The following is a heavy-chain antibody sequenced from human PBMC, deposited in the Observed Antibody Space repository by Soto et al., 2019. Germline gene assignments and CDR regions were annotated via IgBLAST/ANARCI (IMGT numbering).Heavy chain of an antibody. D-gene: IGHD2-2*01. J-gene: IGHJ5*02. CDR1: GFTFSSYW. CDR3: ARDSDIVVVPAAMDCWFDP. V-gene: IGHV3-74*01. Sequence: GGSLRLSCAASGFTFSSYWMHWVRQAPGKGLVWVSRINSDGSSTSYADSVKGRFTISRDNAKNTLYLQMNSLRAEDTAVYYCARDSDIVVVPAAMDCWFDPWGQGTLVTVSS. CDR2: INSDGSST.